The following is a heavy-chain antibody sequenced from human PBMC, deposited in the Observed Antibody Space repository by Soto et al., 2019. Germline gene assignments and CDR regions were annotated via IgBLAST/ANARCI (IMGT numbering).Heavy chain of an antibody. CDR3: ARGKRISSWFDP. CDR1: GGSFSGYY. CDR2: INHSGST. J-gene: IGHJ5*02. V-gene: IGHV4-34*01. Sequence: LSLTCAVYGGSFSGYYWSWIRQPPGKGLEWIGEINHSGSTNYNPSLKSRVTISVDTSKNQFSLKLSSVTAADTAVYYCARGKRISSWFDPWGQGTLVTVSS.